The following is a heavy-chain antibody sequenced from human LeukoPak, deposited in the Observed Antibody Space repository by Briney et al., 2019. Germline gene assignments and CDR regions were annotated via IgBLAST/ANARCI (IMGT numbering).Heavy chain of an antibody. CDR3: ARDTGYYYGSGSYYKSLDY. D-gene: IGHD3-10*01. Sequence: GGSLRLSCAASGFTFSSYGMHWVRQAPGKGLEWVAVIWYDGSNKYYADSVKGRFTISRDSSKNTLYLQMNSLRAEDTAVYYCARDTGYYYGSGSYYKSLDYWGQGTLVTVSS. V-gene: IGHV3-33*01. CDR1: GFTFSSYG. J-gene: IGHJ4*02. CDR2: IWYDGSNK.